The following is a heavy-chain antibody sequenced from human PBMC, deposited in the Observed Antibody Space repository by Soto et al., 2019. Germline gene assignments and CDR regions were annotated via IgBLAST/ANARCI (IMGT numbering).Heavy chain of an antibody. CDR1: GGTFSNYP. J-gene: IGHJ2*01. D-gene: IGHD5-12*01. CDR2: IIPIFGTV. Sequence: QVQLVQSGAEVKKPGPSVKVSCKASGGTFSNYPISWVRQAPGQGLEWMGGIIPIFGTVNYAQKFQGRVTIPADESTSTAYMELSSLRSEDTAVYYCARGNHRWLQLWYFDLWGRGTLVTVSS. CDR3: ARGNHRWLQLWYFDL. V-gene: IGHV1-69*12.